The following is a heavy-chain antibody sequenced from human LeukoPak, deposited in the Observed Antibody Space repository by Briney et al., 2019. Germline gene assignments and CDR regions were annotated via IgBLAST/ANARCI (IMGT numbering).Heavy chain of an antibody. D-gene: IGHD2-15*01. CDR2: IIPIFGTA. V-gene: IGHV1-69*05. CDR1: GGTFSSYA. J-gene: IGHJ5*02. CDR3: ARAAIPYCSGGSCNLDWFDP. Sequence: ASVKVSCKASGGTFSSYAISWVRQAPGQGLEWMGGIIPIFGTANYAQKFQGRVTITTDESTSTAYMELSSLRSEDTAVYYCARAAIPYCSGGSCNLDWFDPWGQGTLVTVSS.